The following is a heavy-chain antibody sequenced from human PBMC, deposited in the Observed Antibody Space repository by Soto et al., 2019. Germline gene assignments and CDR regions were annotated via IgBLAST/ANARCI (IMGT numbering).Heavy chain of an antibody. D-gene: IGHD2-15*01. CDR2: ISSNGGST. J-gene: IGHJ4*02. Sequence: EVQLVESGGGLVQPGGSLRLSCAAPGFTFSSYAMHWVRQAPGKGLEYVSAISSNGGSTYYANSVKGRFTISRDNSKNTLYLQMGSLRAEDMAVYYCARECSGGSCYGYWGQGTLVTVSS. V-gene: IGHV3-64*01. CDR1: GFTFSSYA. CDR3: ARECSGGSCYGY.